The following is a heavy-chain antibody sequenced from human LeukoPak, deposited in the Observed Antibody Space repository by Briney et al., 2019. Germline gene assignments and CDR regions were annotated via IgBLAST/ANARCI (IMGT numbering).Heavy chain of an antibody. D-gene: IGHD6-13*01. CDR1: GGSISSSSYY. CDR3: ARQWTYSTSWHYFDY. CDR2: IYYSGST. V-gene: IGHV4-39*01. Sequence: NPSETLSLTCTVSGGSISSSSYYWGWIRQPPGKGLEWIGSIYYSGSTYYNPSLKSRVTISVDTSKNQFSLKLSSVTAADTAVYYCARQWTYSTSWHYFDYWGQGALVTVSS. J-gene: IGHJ4*02.